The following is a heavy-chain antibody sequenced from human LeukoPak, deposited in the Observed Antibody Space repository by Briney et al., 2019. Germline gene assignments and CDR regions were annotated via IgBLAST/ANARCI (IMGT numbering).Heavy chain of an antibody. V-gene: IGHV3-30-3*01. CDR2: ISYDGSNK. D-gene: IGHD3-22*01. CDR1: GFTISSYA. J-gene: IGHJ4*02. CDR3: ARGRIVVITGGGFDY. Sequence: PGGSLRLSCAASGFTISSYAMHWVRQAPGKGLEWVAVISYDGSNKYYADSVKGRFTISRDNSKNTLYLQMNSLRAEDTAVYYCARGRIVVITGGGFDYWGQGTLVTVSS.